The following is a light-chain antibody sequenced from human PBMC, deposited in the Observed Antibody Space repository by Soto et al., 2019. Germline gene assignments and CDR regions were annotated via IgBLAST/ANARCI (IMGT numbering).Light chain of an antibody. J-gene: IGLJ1*01. Sequence: QSVLTQPASVSGSPGQSITISCTGTSSDVGGYNYVSWYQQHPGKAPKLMIYDVSNRPSGISNRFSGSKSGITASLTISGLLPEDEADYYCTSYTSRNTYVFGTGTKLTVL. CDR2: DVS. CDR1: SSDVGGYNY. CDR3: TSYTSRNTYV. V-gene: IGLV2-14*01.